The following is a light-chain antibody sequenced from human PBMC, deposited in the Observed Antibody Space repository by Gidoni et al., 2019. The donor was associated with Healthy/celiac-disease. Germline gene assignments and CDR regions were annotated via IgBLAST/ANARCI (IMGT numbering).Light chain of an antibody. V-gene: IGKV3-11*01. Sequence: EIVLTQSPATLSLSPGERATHSCRASQGVSSYLAWYQQQPGQAPRLLIYDASNRATGIPARFSGSGSGTDFTLTISSLEPEDFAVYYCQQRSNWPPVLTFGGGTKVEIK. J-gene: IGKJ4*01. CDR1: QGVSSY. CDR2: DAS. CDR3: QQRSNWPPVLT.